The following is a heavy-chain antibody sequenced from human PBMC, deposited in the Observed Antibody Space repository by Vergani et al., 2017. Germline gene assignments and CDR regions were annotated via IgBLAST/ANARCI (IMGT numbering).Heavy chain of an antibody. V-gene: IGHV4-39*01. CDR2: IYYSGST. CDR3: ASPWQKNDFDY. Sequence: QLQLQESGPGLVKPSETLSLTCTVSGGSISSSSYYWGWIRQPPGKGLEWIGSIYYSGSTYYNPSLKSRVTISVDTSKNQFALKLSSVTAADTAVYYCASPWQKNDFDYWGQGTLVTVSS. J-gene: IGHJ4*02. D-gene: IGHD1-1*01. CDR1: GGSISSSSYY.